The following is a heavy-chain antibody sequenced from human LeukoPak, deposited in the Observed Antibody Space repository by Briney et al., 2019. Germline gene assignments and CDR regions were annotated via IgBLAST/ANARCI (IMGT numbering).Heavy chain of an antibody. D-gene: IGHD5-24*01. V-gene: IGHV5-51*01. CDR1: GYSFTTFW. CDR3: ARLAFWGDGDPYNWFDP. Sequence: GESLKISCKGSGYSFTTFWIGWVRQMPGKGLEWMGIIYPGDSDTTYSPSFQGQVTISADKSINTAYLQWSSLKASDTAMYYCARLAFWGDGDPYNWFDPWGQGTLVTVSS. J-gene: IGHJ5*02. CDR2: IYPGDSDT.